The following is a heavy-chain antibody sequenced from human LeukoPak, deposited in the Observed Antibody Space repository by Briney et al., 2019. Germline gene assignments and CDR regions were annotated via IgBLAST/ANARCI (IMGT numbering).Heavy chain of an antibody. D-gene: IGHD5-12*01. J-gene: IGHJ6*02. CDR3: ARGEMATIGSYYYYGMDV. V-gene: IGHV3-11*01. CDR1: GFTFSDYY. Sequence: GGSLRLSCAASGFTFSDYYMSWVRQAPGKGLEWGSYISSSGSTIYYADSVKGRFTISRDNAKNSLYLQMNSLRAEDTAVYYCARGEMATIGSYYYYGMDVWGQGTTVTVSS. CDR2: ISSSGSTI.